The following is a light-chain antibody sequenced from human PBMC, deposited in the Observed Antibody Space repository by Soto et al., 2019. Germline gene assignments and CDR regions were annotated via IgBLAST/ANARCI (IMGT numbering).Light chain of an antibody. CDR1: TSNIGSDF. Sequence: QSALTQPPSASGTPGQRVTISCSGSTSNIGSDFVYWYQQLPGTAPKLLIYHNYQRPSGVPARFSGSKSGTSASLAISALRSEDEADYYCSAWDDSLSAYVFGAGTKLTVL. CDR2: HNY. J-gene: IGLJ1*01. CDR3: SAWDDSLSAYV. V-gene: IGLV1-47*01.